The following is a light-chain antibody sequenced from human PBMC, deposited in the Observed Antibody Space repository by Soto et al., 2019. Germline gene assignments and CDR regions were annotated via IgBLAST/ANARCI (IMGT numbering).Light chain of an antibody. CDR3: QVRTIWAIA. CDR2: DAS. J-gene: IGKJ5*01. Sequence: EFVLTLSPGTLSLTPEERATLSCRASQTVRNNYLAWYQQKPGQAPRLLIYDASSRATGIPDRFSGGGSGTDFTLTISRLEPEDFAVYYCQVRTIWAIAFGRGARLENK. V-gene: IGKV3D-20*02. CDR1: QTVRNNY.